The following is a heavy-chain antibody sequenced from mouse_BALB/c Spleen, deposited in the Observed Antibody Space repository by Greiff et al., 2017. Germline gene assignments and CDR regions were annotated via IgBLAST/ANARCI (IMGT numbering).Heavy chain of an antibody. CDR1: SYTFTDYA. D-gene: IGHD2-3*01. Sequence: QVQLKESGPELVRPGVSVKISCKGSSYTFTDYAMHWVKQSHAKSLEWIGVISTYYGNTNYNQKFKGKATMTVDKSSSTAYMELARLTSEDSAVYYCAREGDGYYGYAMDYWGQGTSVTVSS. V-gene: IGHV1-67*01. J-gene: IGHJ4*01. CDR2: ISTYYGNT. CDR3: AREGDGYYGYAMDY.